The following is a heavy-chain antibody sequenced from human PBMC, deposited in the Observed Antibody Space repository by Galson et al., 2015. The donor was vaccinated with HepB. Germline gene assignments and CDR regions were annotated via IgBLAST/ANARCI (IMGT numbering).Heavy chain of an antibody. CDR1: GFKFQDYG. D-gene: IGHD1-14*01. V-gene: IGHV3-9*01. CDR3: AKDTGDNDAFDI. CDR2: IDWSGGRI. J-gene: IGHJ3*02. Sequence: SLRLSCAASGFKFQDYGMQWVRQAPGKGLEWVSGIDWSGGRIGDAGSVKGRFTLSRDNTRNSHYLHMNNLRPKDSALYFFAKDTGDNDAFDIWGQRTKVTVSS.